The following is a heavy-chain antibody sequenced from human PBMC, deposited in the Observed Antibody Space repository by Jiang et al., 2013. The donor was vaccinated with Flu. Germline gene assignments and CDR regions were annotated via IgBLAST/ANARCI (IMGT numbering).Heavy chain of an antibody. J-gene: IGHJ2*01. CDR2: IYWDDDK. CDR3: AHFSGDRRIGYWYFDL. Sequence: KPTQTLTLTCTFSGFSLSTSGVGVGWIRQPPGKALEWLALIYWDDDKRYSPSLKSRLTITKDTSKNQVVLTMTNMDPVDTATYYCAHFSGDRRIGYWYFDLWGRGTLVTVSS. V-gene: IGHV2-5*02. CDR1: GFSLSTSGVG. D-gene: IGHD7-27*01.